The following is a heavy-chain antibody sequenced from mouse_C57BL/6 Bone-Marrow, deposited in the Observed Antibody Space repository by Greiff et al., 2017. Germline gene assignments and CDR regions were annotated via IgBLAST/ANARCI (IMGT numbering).Heavy chain of an antibody. Sequence: EVKLMESGGGLVKPGGSLKLSCAASGFTFSDYGMHWVRQAPEKGLEWVAYISSGSSTIYYADTVKGRFTISRDNAKNTLFLQMTSLRSEDTAMYYCARLTGTSRYFDYWGQGTTLTVSS. CDR1: GFTFSDYG. D-gene: IGHD4-1*01. CDR3: ARLTGTSRYFDY. CDR2: ISSGSSTI. J-gene: IGHJ2*01. V-gene: IGHV5-17*01.